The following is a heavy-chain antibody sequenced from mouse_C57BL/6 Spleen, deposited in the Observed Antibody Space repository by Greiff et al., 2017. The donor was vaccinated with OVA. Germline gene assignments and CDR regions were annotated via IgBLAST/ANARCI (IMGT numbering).Heavy chain of an antibody. Sequence: QVQLQQPGAELVKPGASVKLSCKASGYTFTSYWIHWVKQRPGQGLEWIGMIHPNSGSTNYNEKFKSKATLTVDKSSSTAYMQLSSLTSEDSAVYYCARSGGYDDAMDYWGQGTSVTVSS. CDR1: GYTFTSYW. V-gene: IGHV1-64*01. CDR2: IHPNSGST. CDR3: ARSGGYDDAMDY. D-gene: IGHD2-2*01. J-gene: IGHJ4*01.